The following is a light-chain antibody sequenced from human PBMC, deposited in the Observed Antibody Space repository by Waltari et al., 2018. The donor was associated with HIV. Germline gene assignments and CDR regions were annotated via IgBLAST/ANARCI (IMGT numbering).Light chain of an antibody. CDR2: QAT. J-gene: IGLJ2*01. V-gene: IGLV3-1*01. Sequence: SYELTQPPSVSVSPGQTASITCSGDKLGDQYACWYPQKPGQSPVLVIYQATKRPSGIPERFSGSNSGNTATLTISGTQAMDEADYYCQAWDSSTVVFGGGTKLTVL. CDR1: KLGDQY. CDR3: QAWDSSTVV.